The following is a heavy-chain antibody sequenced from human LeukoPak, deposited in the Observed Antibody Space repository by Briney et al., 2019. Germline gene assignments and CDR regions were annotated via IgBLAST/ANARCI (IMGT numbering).Heavy chain of an antibody. Sequence: GASVKVSCKASGYTFTNYAMNWVRQAPGQGLEWMGWIHPSTGNPTYAQGFTGQFVFSLDTSVSTTYLQISSLKAEDTAVYYCARAYQHLGELSLPNYWGQGTLVTVSS. CDR3: ARAYQHLGELSLPNY. J-gene: IGHJ4*02. CDR2: IHPSTGNP. D-gene: IGHD3-16*02. V-gene: IGHV7-4-1*02. CDR1: GYTFTNYA.